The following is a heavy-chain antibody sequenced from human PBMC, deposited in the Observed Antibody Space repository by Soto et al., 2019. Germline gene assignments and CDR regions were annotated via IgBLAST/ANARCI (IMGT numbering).Heavy chain of an antibody. J-gene: IGHJ4*02. CDR3: AKDRMYYSGSGSLWYLDY. V-gene: IGHV3-23*01. CDR1: GFTFSAYA. D-gene: IGHD3-10*01. CDR2: ISGSGDRT. Sequence: EVQLLQSGGDLVQPGGSLRLSCAASGFTFSAYAMSWVRQAPGKGLEWVSAISGSGDRTYYADSVKGRFTISRDSSDNTLYLQMNSRRAEDTAIYYCAKDRMYYSGSGSLWYLDYWGQGTLVIVSS.